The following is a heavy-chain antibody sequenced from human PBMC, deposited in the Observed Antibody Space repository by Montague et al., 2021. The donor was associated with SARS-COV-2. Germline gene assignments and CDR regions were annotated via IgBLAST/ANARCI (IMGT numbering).Heavy chain of an antibody. D-gene: IGHD3-10*01. CDR1: AGSISTNSYY. CDR2: ISYSGST. V-gene: IGHV4-39*02. Sequence: SETLSLTCTVSAGSISTNSYYWAWIRQPPGKGLEWIGSISYSGSTYFNPSLESRLTMSVDTSKNHFSLGLSSVTAADTAVYYCARLWDFYGSGSYKNSWFDPWGQGTRVTVSS. CDR3: ARLWDFYGSGSYKNSWFDP. J-gene: IGHJ5*02.